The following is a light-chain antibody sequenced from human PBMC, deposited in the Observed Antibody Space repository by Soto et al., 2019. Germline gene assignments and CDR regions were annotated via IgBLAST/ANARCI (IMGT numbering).Light chain of an antibody. V-gene: IGLV2-14*01. J-gene: IGLJ1*01. Sequence: QSALTQPASVSGSPGQSITISCTGTSSDVGNYNYVSWYVQHPGKAPKLMIYEVSNRPSGVSNRFSGSKSGNTASLTISGLQAEDEADYYCSSYTTSSSYVFGTGTKVTVL. CDR1: SSDVGNYNY. CDR3: SSYTTSSSYV. CDR2: EVS.